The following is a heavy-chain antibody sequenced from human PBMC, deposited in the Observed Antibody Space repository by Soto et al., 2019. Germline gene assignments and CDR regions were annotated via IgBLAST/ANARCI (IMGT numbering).Heavy chain of an antibody. J-gene: IGHJ4*02. Sequence: QLQLQESGPGLVKPSETLSLTCTVSGGSISTNDHYWAWIRQPPGMGLDWIGSIHYNGRTYYNPPLKSRVAVSVATSRNQFSLNLISVTAADTAMYYCVRHLGNYGDWAFDYWGQGTLVTISS. CDR2: IHYNGRT. CDR3: VRHLGNYGDWAFDY. D-gene: IGHD4-17*01. V-gene: IGHV4-39*01. CDR1: GGSISTNDHY.